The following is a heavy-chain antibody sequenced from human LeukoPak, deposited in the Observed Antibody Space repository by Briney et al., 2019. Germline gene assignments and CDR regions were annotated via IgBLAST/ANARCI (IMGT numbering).Heavy chain of an antibody. Sequence: ASVKVSCKASGGTFSSYAISWVRQAPGQGLEWMGGIIPIFGTANYAQKFQGRVTITADESTSTAYMELSSLRSEDTAVYYCAVGYCSSTSCLDLPYYYYYMDVWGKGTTVTVSS. CDR3: AVGYCSSTSCLDLPYYYYYMDV. V-gene: IGHV1-69*13. J-gene: IGHJ6*03. D-gene: IGHD2-2*01. CDR1: GGTFSSYA. CDR2: IIPIFGTA.